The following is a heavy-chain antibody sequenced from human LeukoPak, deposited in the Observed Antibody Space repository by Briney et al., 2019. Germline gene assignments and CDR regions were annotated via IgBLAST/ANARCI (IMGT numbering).Heavy chain of an antibody. CDR1: GFTFDDYA. CDR2: ISWNSGSI. J-gene: IGHJ4*02. V-gene: IGHV3-9*01. CDR3: AKDRGLYDILTGFDY. D-gene: IGHD3-9*01. Sequence: RSGGSLRLSCAASGFTFDDYAMHWVRQAPGKGLEWVSGISWNSGSIGYVDSVKGRFTISRDNAKNSLYLQMNGLRAEDTALYYCAKDRGLYDILTGFDYWGQGTLVTVSS.